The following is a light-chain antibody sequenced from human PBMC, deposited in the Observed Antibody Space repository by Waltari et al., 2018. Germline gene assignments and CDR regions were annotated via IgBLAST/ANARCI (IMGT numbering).Light chain of an antibody. CDR2: AAS. CDR1: QGISSY. CDR3: QQLNSYPSVT. V-gene: IGKV1-9*01. J-gene: IGKJ5*01. Sequence: IQLTQSPSSLSASVGDRVTITCRASQGISSYLAWYQQKPGKAPKRLIYAASTLESGVPSRFSGSGFGTDFSLTISSLQPEDFATYYCQQLNSYPSVTFGQGTRLEVK.